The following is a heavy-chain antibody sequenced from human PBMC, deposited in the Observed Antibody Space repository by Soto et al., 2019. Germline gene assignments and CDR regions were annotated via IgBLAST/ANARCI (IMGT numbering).Heavy chain of an antibody. CDR3: ARGEATVTTPFDY. CDR1: GVSFTGYY. CDR2: INHSGST. J-gene: IGHJ4*02. Sequence: PSETLSLTCAVYGVSFTGYYWSWIRQPPGKGLEWIGEINHSGSTDYNPSLKSRVTISVDTSKNQFSLKLSSVTAADTAVYYCARGEATVTTPFDYWGQGTLVTVSS. V-gene: IGHV4-34*01. D-gene: IGHD4-4*01.